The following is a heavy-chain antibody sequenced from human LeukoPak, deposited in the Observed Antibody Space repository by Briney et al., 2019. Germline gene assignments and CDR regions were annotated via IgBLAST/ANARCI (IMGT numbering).Heavy chain of an antibody. D-gene: IGHD6-13*01. V-gene: IGHV3-7*01. CDR1: GFSFSSYW. CDR2: IKQEGSAR. J-gene: IGHJ4*02. CDR3: ARISPSAGDF. Sequence: GGSLRLSCVASGFSFSSYWMSWVRQTPGKGLEWVANIKQEGSARYYVDSVTGRFTISRDNSKNTLYLEMNSLRAEDTAVYYCARISPSAGDFWGQGTLVTVSS.